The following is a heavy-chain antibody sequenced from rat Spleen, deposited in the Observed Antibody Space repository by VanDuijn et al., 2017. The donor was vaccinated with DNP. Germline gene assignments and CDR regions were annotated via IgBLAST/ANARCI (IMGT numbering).Heavy chain of an antibody. CDR3: ARSVRATSYYAMDA. V-gene: IGHV3-3*01. J-gene: IGHJ4*01. CDR2: INSAGST. Sequence: EVQLQESGPGLVKPSQSLSLNCSVTGYSIPSSYRWNWIRKFPGNKLEWMGYINSAGSTNYNPSLKSRISITRDTSKNQFFLQLRSVTTEDTATYYCARSVRATSYYAMDAWGQGTSVTVSS. D-gene: IGHD1-3*01. CDR1: GYSIPSSYR.